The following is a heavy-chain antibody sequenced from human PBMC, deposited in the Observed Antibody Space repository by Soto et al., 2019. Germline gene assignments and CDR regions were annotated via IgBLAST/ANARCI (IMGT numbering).Heavy chain of an antibody. CDR3: ARDPFGENNY. CDR2: IKSDGSST. V-gene: IGHV3-74*01. J-gene: IGHJ4*02. D-gene: IGHD3-10*01. CDR1: GFTFSSYW. Sequence: EVQLVESGGGLVQPEGSLRLSCAASGFTFSSYWMHWVRQAPGKGLVWVSRIKSDGSSTSYADSVKGRFTISRDNAKNTLYLQMNSLRGEDTAVYYCARDPFGENNYWCQGTLVTVSS.